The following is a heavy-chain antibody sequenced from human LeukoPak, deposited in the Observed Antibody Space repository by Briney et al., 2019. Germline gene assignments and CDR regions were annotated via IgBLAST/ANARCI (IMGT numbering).Heavy chain of an antibody. J-gene: IGHJ4*02. CDR1: GLLLNHYA. CDR2: ISANGGHT. Sequence: GVSLTLFCSPSGLLLNHYAMHWVRHAPEEGLEYVSAISANGGHTLYADSVKGILPISRHHSKHTLYPKMRSLRAEDTVMYQLVKGLYRGESASRYFFHYWGQGTLVTVSS. D-gene: IGHD3-16*01. V-gene: IGHV3-64D*06. CDR3: VKGLYRGESASRYFFHY.